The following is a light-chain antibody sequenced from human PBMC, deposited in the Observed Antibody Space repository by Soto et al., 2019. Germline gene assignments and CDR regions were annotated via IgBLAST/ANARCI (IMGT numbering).Light chain of an antibody. CDR1: QTIMTY. CDR2: AAA. J-gene: IGKJ1*01. Sequence: DIQMTQSPSSLSASVGDGVAITCRASQTIMTYLNWYQLKPGKAPKLLIYAAASLQSGVPSRFSGSGSETDFTLTISSLQPEDFATYSCQQSYSTTWTFGQGTKVDIK. V-gene: IGKV1-39*01. CDR3: QQSYSTTWT.